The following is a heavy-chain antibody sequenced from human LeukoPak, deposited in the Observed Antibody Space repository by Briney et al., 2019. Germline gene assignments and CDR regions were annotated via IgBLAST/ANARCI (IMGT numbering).Heavy chain of an antibody. Sequence: GGSLRLSCAASGFTFSSYTMSWVRQAPGKGLEWVLGINKGGGTYYADAVKGRFTIARDNSKNTLYLQMSGLRAEDTAVYYCAKDKFVGDARWDFDYGGQGPLVTVSS. CDR3: AKDKFVGDARWDFDY. CDR1: GFTFSSYT. CDR2: INKGGGT. J-gene: IGHJ4*02. V-gene: IGHV3-23*01. D-gene: IGHD3-10*01.